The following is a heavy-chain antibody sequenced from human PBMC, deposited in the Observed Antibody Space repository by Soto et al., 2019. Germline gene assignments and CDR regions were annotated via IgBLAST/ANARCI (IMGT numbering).Heavy chain of an antibody. V-gene: IGHV1-69*06. CDR3: ARGGALSTSWYWGDGLDS. CDR1: GYSFSSHA. D-gene: IGHD6-13*01. CDR2: IIPVFGTP. Sequence: QVQLEQSGSEVKKSGSSVKVSCKASGYSFSSHAITWVRQAPGQGLEWMGGIIPVFGTPSYAQKFQGRVTISADKSTHTSYLELRSLRSEHTAVYYCARGGALSTSWYWGDGLDSWGQGTQVTVSS. J-gene: IGHJ4*02.